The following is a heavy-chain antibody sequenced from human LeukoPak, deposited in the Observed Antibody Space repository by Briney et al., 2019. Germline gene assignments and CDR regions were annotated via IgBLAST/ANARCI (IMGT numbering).Heavy chain of an antibody. J-gene: IGHJ4*02. CDR1: GFTFSSYS. V-gene: IGHV3-48*02. Sequence: PGGSLRLSCAASGFTFSSYSVNWVRQAPGKGLEWVSYISGSSTTIYYADSVKGRFTISRDNAKNSLYLQMNSLRDEDTAVYYCARGSFSSGRAPFDYWGQGTLVTASS. D-gene: IGHD6-19*01. CDR2: ISGSSTTI. CDR3: ARGSFSSGRAPFDY.